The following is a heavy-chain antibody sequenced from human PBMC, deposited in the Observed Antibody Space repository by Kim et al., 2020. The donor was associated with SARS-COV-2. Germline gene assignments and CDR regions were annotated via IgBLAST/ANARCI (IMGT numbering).Heavy chain of an antibody. CDR3: ARDRGSTDDAFDI. CDR1: GFTFSSYA. V-gene: IGHV3-30-3*01. Sequence: GGSLRLSCAASGFTFSSYAMHWVRQAPGKGLEWVAVISYDGSNKYYADSVKGRFTISRDNSKNTLYLQMNSLRAEDTAVYYCARDRGSTDDAFDIWGQGTMVTVSS. J-gene: IGHJ3*02. CDR2: ISYDGSNK.